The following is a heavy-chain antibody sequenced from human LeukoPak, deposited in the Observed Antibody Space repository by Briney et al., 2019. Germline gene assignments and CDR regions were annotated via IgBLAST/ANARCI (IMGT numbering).Heavy chain of an antibody. CDR1: GFTFSTYS. V-gene: IGHV3-21*01. CDR3: ARDAGITGTTDLDY. D-gene: IGHD1-7*01. CDR2: ISSSSSYI. Sequence: GGSLRLSCAASGFTFSTYSMDWVRQAPGVGLEWVSSISSSSSYIYYADSVKGRFTISRDNAKNSLYLQMNSLRAEDTAVYYCARDAGITGTTDLDYWGQGTLVAVSS. J-gene: IGHJ4*02.